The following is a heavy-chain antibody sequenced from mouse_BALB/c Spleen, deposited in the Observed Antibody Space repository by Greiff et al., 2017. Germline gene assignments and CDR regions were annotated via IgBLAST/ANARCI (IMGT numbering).Heavy chain of an antibody. CDR2: INPYNDGT. Sequence: EVQLQQSGPELVKPGASVKMSCKASGYTFTSYVMHWVKQKPGQGLEWIGYINPYNDGTKYNEKFKGKATLTSDKSSSTAYMELSSLTSEDSAVYYCARDYGYADPYFDYWGQGTTLTVSS. J-gene: IGHJ2*01. CDR3: ARDYGYADPYFDY. CDR1: GYTFTSYV. V-gene: IGHV1-14*01. D-gene: IGHD2-2*01.